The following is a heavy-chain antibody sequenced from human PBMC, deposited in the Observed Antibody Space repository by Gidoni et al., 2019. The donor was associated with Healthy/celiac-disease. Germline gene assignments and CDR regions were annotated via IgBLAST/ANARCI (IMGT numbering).Heavy chain of an antibody. CDR1: GYTFTGYY. CDR3: ARVGVGAIFFWALSPSQYFQH. CDR2: INPNSGGT. D-gene: IGHD1-26*01. V-gene: IGHV1-2*02. Sequence: QVQLVQSGAEVKKPGASVKVSCKASGYTFTGYYMHWVRQAPGQGLEWMGWINPNSGGTNYAQKFQGRVTMTRDTSISTAYMELSRLRSDDTAVYYCARVGVGAIFFWALSPSQYFQHWGQGTLVTVSS. J-gene: IGHJ1*01.